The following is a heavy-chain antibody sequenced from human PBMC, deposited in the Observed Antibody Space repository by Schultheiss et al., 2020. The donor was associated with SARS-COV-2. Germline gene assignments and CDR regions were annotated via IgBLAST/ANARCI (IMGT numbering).Heavy chain of an antibody. V-gene: IGHV3-30*03. D-gene: IGHD2-15*01. J-gene: IGHJ6*04. CDR3: AGRGDV. CDR2: IPIDGRNI. Sequence: GGSLRLSCAASGFTFSSSCMSWVRQAPGKGLEWVALIPIDGRNIYYVDSVKGRFTISRDNAKNTLYLQMNSLRAEDTAVYFCAGRGDVWGKGTTVTVSS. CDR1: GFTFSSSC.